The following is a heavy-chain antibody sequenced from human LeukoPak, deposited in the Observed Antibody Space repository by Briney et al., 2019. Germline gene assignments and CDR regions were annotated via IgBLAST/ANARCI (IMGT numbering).Heavy chain of an antibody. CDR2: INHSGST. V-gene: IGHV4-34*01. J-gene: IGHJ4*02. D-gene: IGHD3-3*01. CDR1: GGSFSGYY. Sequence: PSETLSLTCAVYGGSFSGYYWSWIRQPPGKGLEWIGEINHSGSTNYNPSLKSRVTISVDTSKNQFSLKLSSVTAADTAVYYCARAIHGDFDYWGQGTLVTVSS. CDR3: ARAIHGDFDY.